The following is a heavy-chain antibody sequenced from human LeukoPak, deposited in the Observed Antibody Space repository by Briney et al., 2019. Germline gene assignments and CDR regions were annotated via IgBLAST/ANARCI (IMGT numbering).Heavy chain of an antibody. Sequence: ASVKVSCKASGYTFTGYYMHWVRQAPGQGLEWMGWINPNSGCTNYAQKFQGRVTMTRDMSTSTVYMELSSLRSEDTAVYYCARESYYYEKTNSWHAFEICGQGTMLTVSS. CDR3: ARESYYYEKTNSWHAFEI. V-gene: IGHV1-2*02. CDR2: INPNSGCT. J-gene: IGHJ3*02. D-gene: IGHD3-22*01. CDR1: GYTFTGYY.